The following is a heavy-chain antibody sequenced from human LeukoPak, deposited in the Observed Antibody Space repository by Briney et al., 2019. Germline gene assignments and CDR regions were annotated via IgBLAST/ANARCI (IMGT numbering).Heavy chain of an antibody. J-gene: IGHJ4*02. Sequence: GGSLRLSCAASGFTFSSYAMSWVRQAPGKGVEWVSAISGSGGSTYYADSVKGRFTISRENSKNTLYLQMNNLRAEDTAVYYCAKDGEYYYDSSGYMDWGQGTLVTVSS. CDR2: ISGSGGST. V-gene: IGHV3-23*01. CDR1: GFTFSSYA. CDR3: AKDGEYYYDSSGYMD. D-gene: IGHD3-22*01.